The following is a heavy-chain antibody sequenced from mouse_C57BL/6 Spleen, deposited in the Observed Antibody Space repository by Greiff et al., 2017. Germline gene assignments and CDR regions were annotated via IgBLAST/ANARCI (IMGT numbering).Heavy chain of an antibody. CDR3: TRETGTSTFDY. J-gene: IGHJ2*01. V-gene: IGHV5-9-1*02. Sequence: EVQRVESGEGLVKPGGSLKLSCAASGFTFSSYAMSWVRQTPEKRLEWVAYISSGGDYIYYADTVKGRFTISRDNARNTLYLQMSSLKSEDTAMYYCTRETGTSTFDYWGQGTTLTVSS. CDR2: ISSGGDYI. CDR1: GFTFSSYA. D-gene: IGHD4-1*01.